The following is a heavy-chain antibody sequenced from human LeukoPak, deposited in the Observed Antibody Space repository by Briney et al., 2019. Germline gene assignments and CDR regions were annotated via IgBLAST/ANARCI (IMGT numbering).Heavy chain of an antibody. D-gene: IGHD5-12*01. CDR3: ARDGYSGYDSFSYYHYGMDV. J-gene: IGHJ6*02. CDR1: GYTFTSYG. CDR2: ISAYNGNT. V-gene: IGHV1-18*01. Sequence: ASVKVSCKASGYTFTSYGISWVRQAPGQGLEWMGWISAYNGNTNYAQKLQGRVTKTTDTSTSTAYMELRSLRSDDTAVYYCARDGYSGYDSFSYYHYGMDVWGQGTTVTVSS.